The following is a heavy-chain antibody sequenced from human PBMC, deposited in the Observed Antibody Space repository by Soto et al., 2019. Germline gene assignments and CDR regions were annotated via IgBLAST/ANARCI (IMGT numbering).Heavy chain of an antibody. J-gene: IGHJ4*02. V-gene: IGHV1-69*01. CDR1: GGTFSSYA. CDR2: IIPIFGTA. D-gene: IGHD6-13*01. CDR3: ERVQHRQHLATGYDY. Sequence: QVQLVQSGAEVEKPGSSVKVSCKASGGTFSSYAISWVRQAPGQGLEWMGGIIPIFGTANYAQKCQGRVTITADESTITAYMELSSLRAEDTAVYYCERVQHRQHLATGYDYRGQGTLVTVSS.